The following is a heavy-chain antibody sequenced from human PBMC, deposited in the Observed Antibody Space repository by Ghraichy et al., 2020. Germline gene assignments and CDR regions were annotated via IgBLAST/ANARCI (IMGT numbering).Heavy chain of an antibody. CDR3: AAGGVLRGNWYFDY. J-gene: IGHJ4*02. CDR1: GFMFSTNG. V-gene: IGHV3-33*03. D-gene: IGHD1-1*01. CDR2: IWYDGSNK. Sequence: GGSLSLSCAASGFMFSTNGMYWVRQAPGKGLEWVAVIWYDGSNKKYEDSVKGRLTISRDNSKNTLYFQMNSLRAEDYAVYYCAAGGVLRGNWYFDYWGQGTLVTVSS.